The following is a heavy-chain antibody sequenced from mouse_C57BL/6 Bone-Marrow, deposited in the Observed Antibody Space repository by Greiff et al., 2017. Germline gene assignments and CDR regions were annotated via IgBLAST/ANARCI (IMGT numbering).Heavy chain of an antibody. Sequence: QVQLQQPGAELVKPGASVKMSCKASGYTFTSYWITWVKQRPGQGLEWIGDIYPGSGSTNYNEKFKTKATMTVDTSSSTAYMQLSSLTSEDSAVYYCTRSPETGGYAMDYWGQGTSVTVSS. CDR3: TRSPETGGYAMDY. V-gene: IGHV1-55*01. CDR2: IYPGSGST. CDR1: GYTFTSYW. J-gene: IGHJ4*01.